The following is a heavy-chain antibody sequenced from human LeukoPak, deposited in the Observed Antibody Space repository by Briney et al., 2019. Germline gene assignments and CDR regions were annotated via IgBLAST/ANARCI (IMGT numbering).Heavy chain of an antibody. Sequence: PSQTLSLTCTVSGGSISSGGYYWSWIRQPPGKGLEWIGYIYHSGSTYYNPSLKSRVTISVDTSKNQFSLKLSSVTAADTAVYYCARTFSITMGDYWGQGTLVTVSS. D-gene: IGHD3-10*01. V-gene: IGHV4-30-2*01. CDR2: IYHSGST. CDR3: ARTFSITMGDY. CDR1: GGSISSGGYY. J-gene: IGHJ4*02.